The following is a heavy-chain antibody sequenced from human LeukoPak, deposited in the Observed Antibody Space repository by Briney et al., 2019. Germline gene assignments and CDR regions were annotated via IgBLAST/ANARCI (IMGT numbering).Heavy chain of an antibody. CDR2: ISNSGDKI. V-gene: IGHV3-23*01. CDR3: AKDLCSTTNCHSHY. J-gene: IGHJ4*02. D-gene: IGHD2-2*01. Sequence: GGSLRLSCAASGFPFTTYAMNWVRQAPGKGLEWVSGISNSGDKIYYADSVKGRFNISRDNYKNTVYMQMNSLRVEDTSLYHCAKDLCSTTNCHSHYWGQGALVTVSS. CDR1: GFPFTTYA.